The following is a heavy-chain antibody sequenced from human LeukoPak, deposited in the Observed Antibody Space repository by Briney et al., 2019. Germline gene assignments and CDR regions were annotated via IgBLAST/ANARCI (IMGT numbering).Heavy chain of an antibody. J-gene: IGHJ4*02. Sequence: ASVKVSCKASGFTFTSSAMQWVRQARGQRLEWIGWIVVGSGNTNYAQKFQERVTITRDMSTSTAYMELSSLRSEDTAVYYCAEDRDYGDYGIFDYGGQGTLVTVSS. D-gene: IGHD4-17*01. CDR3: AEDRDYGDYGIFDY. V-gene: IGHV1-58*02. CDR2: IVVGSGNT. CDR1: GFTFTSSA.